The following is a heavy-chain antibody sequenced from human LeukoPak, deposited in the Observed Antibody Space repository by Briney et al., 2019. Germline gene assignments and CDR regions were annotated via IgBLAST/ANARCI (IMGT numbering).Heavy chain of an antibody. Sequence: PGGSLRLSCAASGFTFSSYAMSWVRRAPGKGLEWVSAISSNGGGTFYADSVKGQFTISRDNSQNTLYLQMNSLRAEDTAIYYCAIEYGSATYYNFLDYWGQGTLVTVSS. CDR3: AIEYGSATYYNFLDY. CDR1: GFTFSSYA. J-gene: IGHJ4*02. CDR2: ISSNGGGT. D-gene: IGHD3-10*01. V-gene: IGHV3-23*01.